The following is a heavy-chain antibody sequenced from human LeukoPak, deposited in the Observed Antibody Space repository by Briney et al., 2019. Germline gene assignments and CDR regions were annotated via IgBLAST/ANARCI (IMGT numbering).Heavy chain of an antibody. D-gene: IGHD3-22*01. J-gene: IGHJ4*02. Sequence: GQSLRLSCEASGFSFDRYAMHWVRQAPGKGLEWVAFIRYDGSNKYYADSVKGRFTISRDNSKNTLYLQMNSLRAEDTAVYYCSSKRTMIDFDYWGQGTLVTVSS. CDR2: IRYDGSNK. CDR1: GFSFDRYA. V-gene: IGHV3-30*02. CDR3: SSKRTMIDFDY.